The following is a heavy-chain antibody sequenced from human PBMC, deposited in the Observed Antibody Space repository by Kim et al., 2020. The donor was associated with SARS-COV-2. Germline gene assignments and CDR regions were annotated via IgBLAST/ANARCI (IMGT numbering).Heavy chain of an antibody. J-gene: IGHJ4*02. CDR1: GYTLTELS. D-gene: IGHD4-17*01. CDR3: ATAIGIYGDSAVYFDY. CDR2: FDPEDGET. Sequence: ASVKVSCKVSGYTLTELSMHWVRQAPGKGLEWMGGFDPEDGETIYAQKFQGRVTMTEDTSTDTAYMELSSLRSEDTAVYYCATAIGIYGDSAVYFDYWGQGTLVTVSS. V-gene: IGHV1-24*01.